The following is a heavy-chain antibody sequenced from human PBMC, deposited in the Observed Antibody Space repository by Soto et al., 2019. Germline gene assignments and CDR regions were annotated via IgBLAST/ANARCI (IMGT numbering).Heavy chain of an antibody. CDR1: GYTFTSYA. CDR2: INAGNGNT. V-gene: IGHV1-3*01. CDR3: SRYPRGDYTDY. Sequence: ASVKVSFKASGYTFTSYAMHWVRQAPGQRLEWMGWINAGNGNTKYSQKFQGRVTITRDTSASTAYMELSSLRSEDTAVYYCSRYPRGDYTDYWGQRTLVTVSS. D-gene: IGHD3-10*01. J-gene: IGHJ4*02.